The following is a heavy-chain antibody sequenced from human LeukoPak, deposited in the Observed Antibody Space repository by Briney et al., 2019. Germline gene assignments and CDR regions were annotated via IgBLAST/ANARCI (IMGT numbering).Heavy chain of an antibody. CDR3: AKGGSYRSQPYFDY. CDR2: ISGSGGST. D-gene: IGHD3-16*02. V-gene: IGHV3-23*01. J-gene: IGHJ4*02. Sequence: PGGSLRLSCAASRFTFSSYGMSWVRQAPGKGLEWVSAISGSGGSTYYADSVKGRFTISRDNSKNTLYLQMNSLRAEDTAVYYCAKGGSYRSQPYFDYWGQGTPVTVSS. CDR1: RFTFSSYG.